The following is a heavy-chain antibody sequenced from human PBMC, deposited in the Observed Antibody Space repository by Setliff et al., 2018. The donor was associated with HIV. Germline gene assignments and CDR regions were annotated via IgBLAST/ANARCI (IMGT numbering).Heavy chain of an antibody. V-gene: IGHV1-2*02. D-gene: IGHD3-10*01. CDR3: ARVGSRTIWFLLDY. J-gene: IGHJ4*02. Sequence: ASVKVSCKASGYTLAGYFMHWVRQAPGQGLEWMGWINPNSGGTKYAQKFEGRVTMTRDTSITTAYMELSGLRSDDTAVYYCARVGSRTIWFLLDYWGQGTLVTSPQ. CDR1: GYTLAGYF. CDR2: INPNSGGT.